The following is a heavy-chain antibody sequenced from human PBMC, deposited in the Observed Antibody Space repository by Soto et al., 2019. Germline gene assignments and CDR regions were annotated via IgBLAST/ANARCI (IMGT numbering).Heavy chain of an antibody. Sequence: QVQLQVSGPGLVKPSETLSLTCTVSGDSISSYSWSWIRQPPGKGLEWIGNIHYNGNTKYSPSLKTRVTMSVDTSKNHFSLKLISATTADTVVYFCAREGNLGRWIQPLDSWGQGTLVTVSS. D-gene: IGHD2-2*03. CDR1: GDSISSYS. J-gene: IGHJ4*02. CDR2: IHYNGNT. V-gene: IGHV4-59*01. CDR3: AREGNLGRWIQPLDS.